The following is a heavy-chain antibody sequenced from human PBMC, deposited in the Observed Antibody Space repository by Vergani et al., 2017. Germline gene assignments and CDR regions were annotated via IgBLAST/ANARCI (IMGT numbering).Heavy chain of an antibody. CDR1: GESIRSGSHY. CDR2: IHTGGST. V-gene: IGHV4-61*02. Sequence: QVKLQESGPGLLKPSQTLSLTCTVSGESIRSGSHYWSWIRQPAGKGPEWIGHIHTGGSTDLNPSFKSRVSISVDTSKSQFSLKLSSVTAADTAVYFCARDRDLSTIDYWGQGILVTVSS. J-gene: IGHJ4*02. D-gene: IGHD3-16*02. CDR3: ARDRDLSTIDY.